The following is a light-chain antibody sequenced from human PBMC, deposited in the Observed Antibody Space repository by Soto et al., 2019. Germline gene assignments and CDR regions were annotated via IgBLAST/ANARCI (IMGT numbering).Light chain of an antibody. J-gene: IGKJ1*01. CDR1: QSLLHSNGYNY. CDR2: LGS. Sequence: DIVMTQSPLSLPVTPGEPASISCRASQSLLHSNGYNYLDWYLQKPGQSPQLLIYLGSNRASGVPDRFSGSGSGTEFTLTISSLQSEDFAVYYCQQYNNWPPWTFGQGTKVDI. V-gene: IGKV2-28*01. CDR3: QQYNNWPPWT.